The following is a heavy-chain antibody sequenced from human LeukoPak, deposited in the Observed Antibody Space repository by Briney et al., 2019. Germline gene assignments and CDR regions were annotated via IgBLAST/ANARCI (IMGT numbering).Heavy chain of an antibody. CDR1: GFTFSSYW. Sequence: PGGSLRLFCAASGFTFSSYWMDWVRQAPGKGLEWVANVKQDGSETYYVDSVKGRFTISRDNAKNSLYLQVNSLRAEDTAVYYCAREAGPYDFWSGYSHWGQGTLVTVSS. D-gene: IGHD3-3*01. CDR3: AREAGPYDFWSGYSH. CDR2: VKQDGSET. V-gene: IGHV3-7*01. J-gene: IGHJ4*02.